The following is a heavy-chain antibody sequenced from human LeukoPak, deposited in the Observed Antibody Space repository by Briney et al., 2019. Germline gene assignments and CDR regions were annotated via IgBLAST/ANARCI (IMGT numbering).Heavy chain of an antibody. D-gene: IGHD3-3*01. V-gene: IGHV4-61*05. Sequence: PSETLSPTCTVSGGSISSSYYYWSWIRQPPGKGLEWIGNIYYTGNTNYNPSLTSRASISLDTSRNQFFLNLSSVTATDTAVYYCARSFGSKNAFDVWGQGTVVTVSS. J-gene: IGHJ3*01. CDR2: IYYTGNT. CDR1: GGSISSSYYY. CDR3: ARSFGSKNAFDV.